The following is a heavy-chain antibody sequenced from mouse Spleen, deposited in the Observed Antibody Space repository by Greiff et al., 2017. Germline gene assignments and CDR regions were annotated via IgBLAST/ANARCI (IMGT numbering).Heavy chain of an antibody. Sequence: QVTLKECGPGILQSSQTLSLTCSFSGFSLSTSGMGVSWIRQPSGKGLEWLAHIYWDDDKRYNPSLKSRLTISKDTSRNQVFLKITSVDTADTATYYCARSLGGLYFDYWGQGTTLTVSS. J-gene: IGHJ2*01. CDR3: ARSLGGLYFDY. V-gene: IGHV8-12*01. CDR1: GFSLSTSGMG. CDR2: IYWDDDK. D-gene: IGHD4-1*01.